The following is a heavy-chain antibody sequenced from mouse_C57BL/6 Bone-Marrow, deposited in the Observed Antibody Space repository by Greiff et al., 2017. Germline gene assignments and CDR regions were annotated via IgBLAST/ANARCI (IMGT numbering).Heavy chain of an antibody. V-gene: IGHV1-19*01. CDR2: INPYNGGT. Sequence: EVQLQQSGPVLVKPGASVKMSCKASGYTFTDYYMNWVKQSHGKSLEWIGVINPYNGGTSYNQKFKGKATLTVDKSSSTAYMELNSLTSEDSAVYYCARRGWDSFDYWGQGTTLTVSS. D-gene: IGHD4-1*01. CDR1: GYTFTDYY. J-gene: IGHJ2*01. CDR3: ARRGWDSFDY.